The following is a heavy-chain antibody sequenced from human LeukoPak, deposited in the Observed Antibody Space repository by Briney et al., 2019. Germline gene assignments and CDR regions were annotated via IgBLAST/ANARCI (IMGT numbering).Heavy chain of an antibody. CDR2: ISGSGGST. J-gene: IGHJ4*02. D-gene: IGHD3-22*01. Sequence: PGGSLRLSCAASGFTFSSYWMNWVRQAPGKGLEWVSAISGSGGSTYYADSVKGRFTISRDNSKNTLYLQMNSLRAEDTAVYYCAKDSDYDSSGPLGYWGQGTLVTVSS. CDR3: AKDSDYDSSGPLGY. CDR1: GFTFSSYW. V-gene: IGHV3-23*01.